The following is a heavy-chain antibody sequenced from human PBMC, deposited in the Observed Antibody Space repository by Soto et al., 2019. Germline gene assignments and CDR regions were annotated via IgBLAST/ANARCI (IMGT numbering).Heavy chain of an antibody. CDR3: ARHHGPTTSENWFDP. CDR2: ISTYSGYT. V-gene: IGHV1-18*01. J-gene: IGHJ5*02. CDR1: GYSFFYYV. D-gene: IGHD5-12*01. Sequence: QVHLVQSGVEVKTPGASVKVSCPACGYSFFYYVISWLRPAPGQGLGWRGWISTYSGYTKYAQKFQGRVTMTTDTSTTTAYLELRSLRSDDTAVYYCARHHGPTTSENWFDPWGQGTLVTVSS.